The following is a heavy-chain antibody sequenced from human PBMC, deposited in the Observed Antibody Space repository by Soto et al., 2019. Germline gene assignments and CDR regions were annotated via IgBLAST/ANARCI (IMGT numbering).Heavy chain of an antibody. CDR1: GFTFSDYW. V-gene: IGHV3-7*01. D-gene: IGHD3-16*01. CDR3: ARDGLGGYFDY. Sequence: PGGSLRLSCAASGFTFSDYWISWVRQAPGKGLEWVANIKEDGTEQQYGHSVKGRFTISRDNAQNSVYLQMNSLGAEDTAAYFCARDGLGGYFDYWGQGTLVTVPS. J-gene: IGHJ4*02. CDR2: IKEDGTEQ.